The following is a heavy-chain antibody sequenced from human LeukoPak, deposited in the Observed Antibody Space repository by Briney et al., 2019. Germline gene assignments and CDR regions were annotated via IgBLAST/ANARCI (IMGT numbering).Heavy chain of an antibody. V-gene: IGHV3-30*18. Sequence: PGGSLRLSCAASGFTFSSYGMHWVRQAPGKGLEWVAVISYDGSNKYYADSVKGRFTISRDNSKNTLYLQMNSLRAEDTAVYYCAKEGYSSSWYARSGYFDYWGQGTLATVSS. CDR3: AKEGYSSSWYARSGYFDY. J-gene: IGHJ4*02. CDR1: GFTFSSYG. D-gene: IGHD6-13*01. CDR2: ISYDGSNK.